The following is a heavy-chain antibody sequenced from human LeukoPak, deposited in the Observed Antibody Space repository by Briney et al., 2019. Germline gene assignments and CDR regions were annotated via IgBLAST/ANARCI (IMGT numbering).Heavy chain of an antibody. CDR1: GFTFSSYW. D-gene: IGHD2-15*01. V-gene: IGHV3-7*01. CDR3: ARGRCSGGSCYYFDY. Sequence: GGSLRLSCAASGFTFSSYWMSWVRQAPGKGLEWVANIKQDGSEKYYVDSVKGRFTTSRDNAKNSLYLQMNSLRAEDTAVYYCARGRCSGGSCYYFDYWGQGTLVTVSS. J-gene: IGHJ4*02. CDR2: IKQDGSEK.